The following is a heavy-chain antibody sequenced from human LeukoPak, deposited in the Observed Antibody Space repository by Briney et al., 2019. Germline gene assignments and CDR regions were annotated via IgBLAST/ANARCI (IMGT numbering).Heavy chain of an antibody. Sequence: GASVKVSCKASGYTFTNYALHWVRQAPGQSLEWMGWTNGATGNTRFSQDFQGRLTITIDTSASTGYVELSSLRSEDTAVYYCARSPGGIARTWLDYRGQGSLVTVSS. CDR3: ARSPGGIARTWLDY. J-gene: IGHJ4*02. D-gene: IGHD1-1*01. CDR1: GYTFTNYA. V-gene: IGHV1-3*02. CDR2: TNGATGNT.